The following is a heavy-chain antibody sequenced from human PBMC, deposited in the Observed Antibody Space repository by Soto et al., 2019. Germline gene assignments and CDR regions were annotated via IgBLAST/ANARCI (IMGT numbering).Heavy chain of an antibody. J-gene: IGHJ6*02. D-gene: IGHD3-22*01. V-gene: IGHV3-30-3*01. CDR1: GFTFSSYA. CDR3: AKDPFYYDSSGYPLESLYYYGMDV. Sequence: PGGSLRLSCAASGFTFSSYAMHWVRRAPGKGLEWVAVISYDGSNKYYADSVKGRFTISRDNSKNTLYLQMNSLRAEDTAVYYCAKDPFYYDSSGYPLESLYYYGMDVWGQGTTVTVSS. CDR2: ISYDGSNK.